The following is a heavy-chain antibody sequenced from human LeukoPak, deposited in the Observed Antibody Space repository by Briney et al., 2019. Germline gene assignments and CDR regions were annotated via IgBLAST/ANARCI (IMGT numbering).Heavy chain of an antibody. J-gene: IGHJ4*02. Sequence: GGSLRLSCAASGLTFSSYEMNWVRQAPGKGLEWVSYISGSDSPIYYADSVKGRFTISRDNAKNSLYLQMNSLRAEDTALYYCARKTISSSGFFDYWGRGTLVTVSS. V-gene: IGHV3-48*03. D-gene: IGHD3-10*01. CDR2: ISGSDSPI. CDR3: ARKTISSSGFFDY. CDR1: GLTFSSYE.